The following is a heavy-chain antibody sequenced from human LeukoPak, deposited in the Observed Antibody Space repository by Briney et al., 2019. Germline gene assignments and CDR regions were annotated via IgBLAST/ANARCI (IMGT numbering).Heavy chain of an antibody. CDR2: VSGDGSAT. V-gene: IGHV3-74*01. Sequence: GGSLRLSCAASGFTFSTYWIHWVRHPPGKGLVWVSRVSGDGSATSYADSVKGRFTISRDNAKNSLYLQMNSLRAEDTALYYCARDATMGYDIPYYFDYWGQGTLVTVSS. D-gene: IGHD3-9*01. CDR3: ARDATMGYDIPYYFDY. J-gene: IGHJ4*02. CDR1: GFTFSTYW.